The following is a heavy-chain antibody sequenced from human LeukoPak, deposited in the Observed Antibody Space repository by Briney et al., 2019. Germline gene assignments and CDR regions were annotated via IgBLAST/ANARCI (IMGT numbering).Heavy chain of an antibody. J-gene: IGHJ3*02. CDR3: ARVLRYFDWLLRGSAFDI. CDR2: INHSGST. Sequence: SETLSLTCAVYGGSFSGYYWSWIRQPPGKGLEWIGEINHSGSTSYNPSLKSRVTISVDTSKNQFSLKLSSVTAADTAVYYCARVLRYFDWLLRGSAFDIWGQGTMVTVSS. CDR1: GGSFSGYY. D-gene: IGHD3-9*01. V-gene: IGHV4-34*01.